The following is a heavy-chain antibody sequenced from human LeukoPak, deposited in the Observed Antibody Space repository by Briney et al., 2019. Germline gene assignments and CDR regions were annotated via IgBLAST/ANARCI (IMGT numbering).Heavy chain of an antibody. J-gene: IGHJ1*01. D-gene: IGHD3-22*01. Sequence: SETLSLTCAVYGGSFSGYYWSWIRQPPGKGLEWIGEINHSGSTNYNPSLKSRVTISVDTSKNQFSLKLSSVTAADTAVYYCAREKYYYDSSGYTQYFQHWDQGTLVTVSS. CDR1: GGSFSGYY. CDR2: INHSGST. CDR3: AREKYYYDSSGYTQYFQH. V-gene: IGHV4-34*01.